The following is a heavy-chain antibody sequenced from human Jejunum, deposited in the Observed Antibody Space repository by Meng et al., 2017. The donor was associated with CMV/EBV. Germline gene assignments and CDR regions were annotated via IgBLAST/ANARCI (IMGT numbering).Heavy chain of an antibody. CDR1: EYTFTDYY. V-gene: IGHV1-2*02. Sequence: EYTFTDYYLHWVRQAPGQGLEWMGWINPNTGGTNYAQKFQGRVTMTRDTSTNTAYMELTRLRSDDTALYYCAKDGGSYLDYYFDYWGQGTLVTVSS. CDR3: AKDGGSYLDYYFDY. D-gene: IGHD1-26*01. J-gene: IGHJ4*02. CDR2: INPNTGGT.